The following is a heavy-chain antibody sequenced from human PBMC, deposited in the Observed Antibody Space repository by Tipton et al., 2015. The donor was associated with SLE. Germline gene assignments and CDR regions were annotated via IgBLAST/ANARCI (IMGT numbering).Heavy chain of an antibody. Sequence: TLSLTCAVYGGSFSGYYWSWIRQPPGKGLEWIGKINHSGVTNYNPPLKSRVTISVDTSKNQFSLKLSSVTAADTAVYYCARHYYYYYMDVWGTGTTVTVSS. CDR1: GGSFSGYY. V-gene: IGHV4-34*01. CDR3: ARHYYYYYMDV. CDR2: INHSGVT. J-gene: IGHJ6*03.